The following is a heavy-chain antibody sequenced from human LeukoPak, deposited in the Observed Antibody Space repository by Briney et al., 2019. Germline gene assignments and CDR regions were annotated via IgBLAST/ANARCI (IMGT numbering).Heavy chain of an antibody. CDR1: GYTFTSYG. CDR3: ARWYPWDPHKIVVVPAATPGAFDI. D-gene: IGHD2-2*02. V-gene: IGHV1-18*01. Sequence: VASVKVSCKASGYTFTSYGISWVRQAPGQGLEWMGWISAYNGNTNYAQKLQGRVTMTTDTSTSTAYMELRSLRSDDTAVYYCARWYPWDPHKIVVVPAATPGAFDIWGQGTMVTVSS. CDR2: ISAYNGNT. J-gene: IGHJ3*02.